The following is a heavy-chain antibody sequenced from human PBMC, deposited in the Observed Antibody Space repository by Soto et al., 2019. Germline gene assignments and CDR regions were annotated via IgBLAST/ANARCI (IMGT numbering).Heavy chain of an antibody. CDR3: ARGYGIAAARYGMDV. CDR2: INPNSGRT. V-gene: IGHV1-2*04. J-gene: IGHJ6*02. CDR1: GYTFTGYY. D-gene: IGHD6-13*01. Sequence: QVQLVQSGAEVKKPGASVKVSCKASGYTFTGYYMHWVRQAPGQGLEWMGSINPNSGRTNYAQKFQGWVTMTRDTSISTAYMELSRLRSDDTAVYYCARGYGIAAARYGMDVWGQGTTVTVSS.